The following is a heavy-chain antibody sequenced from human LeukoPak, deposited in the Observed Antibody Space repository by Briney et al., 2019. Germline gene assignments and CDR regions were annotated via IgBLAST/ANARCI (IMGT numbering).Heavy chain of an antibody. CDR3: ATDIVATPFDY. D-gene: IGHD5-12*01. CDR2: INPKSGDT. J-gene: IGHJ4*02. V-gene: IGHV1-2*02. Sequence: ASVKVSCKGSGYTFSGYYMHWVRQAPGQGLEWMGWINPKSGDTKYAQKFQGRVTMTRDTSISTAYMELSRLRSDDTAVYYCATDIVATPFDYWGQGTLVTVSS. CDR1: GYTFSGYY.